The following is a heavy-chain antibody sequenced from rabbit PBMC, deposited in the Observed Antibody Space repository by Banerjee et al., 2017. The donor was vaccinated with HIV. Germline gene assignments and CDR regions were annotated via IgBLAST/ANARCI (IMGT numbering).Heavy chain of an antibody. J-gene: IGHJ4*01. V-gene: IGHV1S45*01. Sequence: QEQLEESGGDLVKPEGSLTLTCTASGFSFSSSYWMCWVRQAPGKGLEWIGCINTSSGNTVYASWAKGRFTISLDNAQNTVTLQMTSLTAADTASYFCARDPAGGGDASFDLWGPGTLVTVS. CDR2: INTSSGNT. D-gene: IGHD2-1*01. CDR1: GFSFSSSYW. CDR3: ARDPAGGGDASFDL.